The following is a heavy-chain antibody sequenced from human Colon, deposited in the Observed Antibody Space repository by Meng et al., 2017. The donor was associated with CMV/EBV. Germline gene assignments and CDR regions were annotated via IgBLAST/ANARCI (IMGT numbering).Heavy chain of an antibody. CDR2: INHGGTA. Sequence: SETRSPTCPVSGDSTSNTDYYWGWIRQSPGKGLEWIGSINHGGTAFYNPSLKSPVTISVDTSKNQFSLKVVSVTAADTAIYYCAREGVTVTTPFEYWGQGTLVTVSS. CDR3: AREGVTVTTPFEY. CDR1: GDSTSNTDYY. J-gene: IGHJ4*02. V-gene: IGHV4-39*07. D-gene: IGHD4-17*01.